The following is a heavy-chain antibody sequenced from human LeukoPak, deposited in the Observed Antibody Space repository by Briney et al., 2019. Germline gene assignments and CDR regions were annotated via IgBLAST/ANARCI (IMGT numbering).Heavy chain of an antibody. CDR2: ISSSSNYI. V-gene: IGHV3-21*01. Sequence: GGSLRLSCAASGFTFSSYNMNWVRQAPGKGLEWVSSISSSSNYIYYADSVKGRSTISRDNAKNSLYLQMNSLRAEDTAVYYCARDNSWNGDYGGPYFDYWGQGTLVTFSS. CDR1: GFTFSSYN. D-gene: IGHD4-17*01. CDR3: ARDNSWNGDYGGPYFDY. J-gene: IGHJ4*02.